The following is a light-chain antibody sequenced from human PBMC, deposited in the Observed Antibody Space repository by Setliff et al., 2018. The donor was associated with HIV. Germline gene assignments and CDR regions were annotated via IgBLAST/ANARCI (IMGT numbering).Light chain of an antibody. CDR2: EVS. Sequence: QSVLTQPPSASGSPGQSVTISCTGTSSDVGGYNYVSWYQQHPGKAPKLMIYEVSKRPSGVPDRFSGSKSGNMASLTVSGLQAEDEADYYCSSYAGSLYVFGTGTKVTVL. CDR3: SSYAGSLYV. CDR1: SSDVGGYNY. J-gene: IGLJ1*01. V-gene: IGLV2-8*01.